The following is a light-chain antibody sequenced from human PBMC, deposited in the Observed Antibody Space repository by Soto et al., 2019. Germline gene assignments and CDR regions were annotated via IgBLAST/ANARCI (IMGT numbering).Light chain of an antibody. CDR2: EVS. V-gene: IGLV2-14*01. CDR3: SSYTTSTTLGVM. Sequence: QSVLTQPPSASGSPGQSVTISCTGTSSDIGGYNSVSWYQQHPGKAPRLMIYEVSNRPSGVSNRFSGSKSGNTASLTISGLQAEDEADYYCSSYTTSTTLGVMFGGGTQLTVL. CDR1: SSDIGGYNS. J-gene: IGLJ3*02.